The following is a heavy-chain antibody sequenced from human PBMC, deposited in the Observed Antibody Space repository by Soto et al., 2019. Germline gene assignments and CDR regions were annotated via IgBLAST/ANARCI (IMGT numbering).Heavy chain of an antibody. CDR1: GFTFSSYN. Sequence: EVQLVESGGGLVQPGGSLRLSCIVSGFTFSSYNMNWVRQAPGKGLEWVTYISGSGSTIYYADSVKGRFTISRDNVKNSLYLQMNSLRDEDTAVYYCARSKYIDYWGRGTLVPVSS. V-gene: IGHV3-48*02. J-gene: IGHJ4*02. D-gene: IGHD4-4*01. CDR3: ARSKYIDY. CDR2: ISGSGSTI.